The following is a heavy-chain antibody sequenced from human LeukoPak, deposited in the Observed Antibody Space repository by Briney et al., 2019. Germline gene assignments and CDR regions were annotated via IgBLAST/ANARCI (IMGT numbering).Heavy chain of an antibody. D-gene: IGHD2/OR15-2a*01. Sequence: ASVKVSYKASGYTFTGYYMHWVRQAPGQGLEWMGWINPNSGGTNYAQKFQGRVTMTRDTSISTAYMELSRLRSEDTAVYYCARDPNNRQGGMDVWGQGTTVTVSS. CDR3: ARDPNNRQGGMDV. J-gene: IGHJ6*02. CDR1: GYTFTGYY. CDR2: INPNSGGT. V-gene: IGHV1-2*02.